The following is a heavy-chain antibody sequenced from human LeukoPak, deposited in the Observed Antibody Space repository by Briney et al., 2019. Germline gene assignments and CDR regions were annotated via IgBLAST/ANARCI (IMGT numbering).Heavy chain of an antibody. CDR2: IYYSGST. CDR1: GGSISSSSYY. D-gene: IGHD6-6*01. CDR3: ARQRVPDV. V-gene: IGHV4-61*05. J-gene: IGHJ6*02. Sequence: SETLSLTCTVSGGSISSSSYYWGWIRQPPGKGLEWIGYIYYSGSTNYNPSLKSRVTISVDTSKNQFSLKLSSVTAADAAVYYCARQRVPDVWGQGTTVTVSS.